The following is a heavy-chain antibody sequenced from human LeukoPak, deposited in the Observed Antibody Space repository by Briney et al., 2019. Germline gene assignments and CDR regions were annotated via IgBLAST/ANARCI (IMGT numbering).Heavy chain of an antibody. CDR1: GGSISSGSYY. Sequence: SETLSLTCTVSGGSISSGSYYWSWIRQPAGKGLEWIGRIYTSGSTNYNPSLKSRVTISVDTSKNQFSLKLSFVTAADTAVYYCARSTHPGYCSSTSCYYYYYMDVWGKGTTVTVSS. CDR2: IYTSGST. CDR3: ARSTHPGYCSSTSCYYYYYMDV. J-gene: IGHJ6*03. D-gene: IGHD2-2*03. V-gene: IGHV4-61*02.